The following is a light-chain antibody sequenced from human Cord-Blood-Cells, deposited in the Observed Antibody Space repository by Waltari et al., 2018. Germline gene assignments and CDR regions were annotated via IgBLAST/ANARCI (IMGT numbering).Light chain of an antibody. CDR3: QQYNTWPET. V-gene: IGKV3-15*01. Sequence: EIVMTQSPATLSVSPGERATLSCRASQSVSSNLAWYQQKPGQAPRLLIYDASTRATGLPARFSGSVSGTEFTLTISSLQSEDFAVYYCQQYNTWPETFGQGTKVEIK. CDR2: DAS. CDR1: QSVSSN. J-gene: IGKJ1*01.